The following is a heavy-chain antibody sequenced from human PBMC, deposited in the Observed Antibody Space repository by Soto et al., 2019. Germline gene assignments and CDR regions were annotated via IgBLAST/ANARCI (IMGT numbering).Heavy chain of an antibody. CDR3: AKEYSSGWYRLNAEYFQH. CDR2: ISGSGGST. J-gene: IGHJ1*01. CDR1: GFTFSSYA. D-gene: IGHD6-19*01. Sequence: GGSLRLSCAASGFTFSSYAMSWVRQAPRKGLEWVSAISGSGGSTYYADSVKGRFTISRDNSKNTLYLQMNSLRAEDTAVYYCAKEYSSGWYRLNAEYFQHWGQGTLVTVSS. V-gene: IGHV3-23*01.